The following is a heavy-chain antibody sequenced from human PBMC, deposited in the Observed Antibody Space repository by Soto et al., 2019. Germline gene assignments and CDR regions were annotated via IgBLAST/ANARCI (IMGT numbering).Heavy chain of an antibody. CDR2: ISYDGSNK. CDR1: GFTFSSYA. D-gene: IGHD3-3*01. J-gene: IGHJ5*02. CDR3: ARDPAEYYDFWSGYSLHNWFDP. Sequence: PGGSLRLSCAASGFTFSSYAMHWVRQAPGKGLEWVAVISYDGSNKYYADSVKGRFTISRDNSKNTLYLQMNSLRAEDTAVYYCARDPAEYYDFWSGYSLHNWFDPWGQGTLVTVSS. V-gene: IGHV3-30-3*01.